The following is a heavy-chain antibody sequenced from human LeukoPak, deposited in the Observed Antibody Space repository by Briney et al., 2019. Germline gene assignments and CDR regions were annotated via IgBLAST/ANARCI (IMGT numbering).Heavy chain of an antibody. D-gene: IGHD4-17*01. CDR3: AKAPHGDYGFDY. CDR2: ISYDGSNK. J-gene: IGHJ4*02. V-gene: IGHV3-30*04. Sequence: PGGSLRLSCAASGFTFSSYAMHWVRQAPGKGLEWVAVISYDGSNKYYADSVKGRFTISRDNSKNTLYLQMNSLRAEDTAVYYCAKAPHGDYGFDYWGQGTLVTVSS. CDR1: GFTFSSYA.